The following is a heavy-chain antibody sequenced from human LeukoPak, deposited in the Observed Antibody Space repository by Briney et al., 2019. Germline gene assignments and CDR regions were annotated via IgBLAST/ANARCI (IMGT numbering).Heavy chain of an antibody. CDR1: GYSNSSGYY. CDR2: IYHSGST. V-gene: IGHV4-38-2*02. D-gene: IGHD5-18*01. CDR3: ARDPGYAMWFDP. J-gene: IGHJ5*02. Sequence: SETLSLTCAVSGYSNSSGYYWGWSRQPPGKGLEWIGSIYHSGSTYYNPSLKSRVTISVDTSKNQFSLKLTSVTAADTAVYYCARDPGYAMWFDPWGQGTLVTVSS.